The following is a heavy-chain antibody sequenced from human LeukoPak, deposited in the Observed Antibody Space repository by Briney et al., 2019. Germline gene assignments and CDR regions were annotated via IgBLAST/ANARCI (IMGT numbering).Heavy chain of an antibody. D-gene: IGHD3-22*01. CDR3: ARFENYYDSSGYYNWFDP. CDR2: IYYSGST. Sequence: PSETLSLTCTVSGGSISSHYWSWIRQPPGKGLEWIGYIYYSGSTNYNPSLKSRVTISVDTSKNQFPLKLSSVTAADTAVYYCARFENYYDSSGYYNWFDPWGQGTLVTVSS. CDR1: GGSISSHY. J-gene: IGHJ5*02. V-gene: IGHV4-59*11.